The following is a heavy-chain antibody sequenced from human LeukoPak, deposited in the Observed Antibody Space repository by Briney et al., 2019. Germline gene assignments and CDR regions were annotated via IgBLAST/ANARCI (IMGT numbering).Heavy chain of an antibody. CDR2: ISGSGGST. J-gene: IGHJ4*02. V-gene: IGHV3-23*01. Sequence: GGSLRLSCAASGFTFSSYAMSWVRQAPGKGLEWVSAISGSGGSTYYADSVKGRFTISRDNSKNTLYLQMNSLRAEDTALYYCASGYGGTGYYYNYWGQGTLVTVSS. CDR1: GFTFSSYA. D-gene: IGHD3/OR15-3a*01. CDR3: ASGYGGTGYYYNY.